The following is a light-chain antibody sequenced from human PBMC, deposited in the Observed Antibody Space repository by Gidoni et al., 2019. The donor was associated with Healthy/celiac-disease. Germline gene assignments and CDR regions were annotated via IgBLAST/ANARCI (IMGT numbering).Light chain of an antibody. Sequence: DIVMTQSPLPLPVTPGEPASISCRSSQSLLHSNGYNYLDRYLQKPGQSPQLLIYLGSNRSSGVPDRFSGSGSGTDFTLKISRVEAEDVGVYYCMQALQTPPTFGGGTKVEIK. CDR2: LGS. J-gene: IGKJ4*01. V-gene: IGKV2-28*01. CDR3: MQALQTPPT. CDR1: QSLLHSNGYNY.